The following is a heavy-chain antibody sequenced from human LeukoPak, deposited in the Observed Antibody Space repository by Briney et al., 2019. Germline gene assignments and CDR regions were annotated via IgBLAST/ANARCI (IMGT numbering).Heavy chain of an antibody. CDR1: GDSISSYY. Sequence: SETLSLTCTVSGDSISSYYWSWIRQPPGKGLEWIGYIYYSGSTNYNPSLKSRVTISVDTSKNQFSLKLSSVTAADTAVYYCARSPPYCSSTSCYIGWDNWFDPWGQGTLVTVSS. D-gene: IGHD2-2*02. CDR3: ARSPPYCSSTSCYIGWDNWFDP. CDR2: IYYSGST. J-gene: IGHJ5*02. V-gene: IGHV4-59*01.